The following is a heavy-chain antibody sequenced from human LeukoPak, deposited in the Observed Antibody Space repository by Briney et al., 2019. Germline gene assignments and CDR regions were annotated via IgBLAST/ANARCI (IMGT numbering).Heavy chain of an antibody. J-gene: IGHJ6*02. D-gene: IGHD6-19*01. CDR2: ISKNGGST. V-gene: IGHV3-64*01. CDR1: GFTFGSYA. Sequence: PGGSLRLSCAASGFTFGSYAMHWVRQAPGKGLEYVSAISKNGGSTYYANSVKGRFTISRDNSKNTLYLQMGSLRAEDMAVYYCARDYVAADYYYGMDVWGQGTTVTVSS. CDR3: ARDYVAADYYYGMDV.